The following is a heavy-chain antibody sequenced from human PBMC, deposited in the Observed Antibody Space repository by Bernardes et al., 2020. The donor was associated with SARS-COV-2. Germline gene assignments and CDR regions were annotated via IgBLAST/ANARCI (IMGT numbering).Heavy chain of an antibody. CDR2: MYYTGTT. Sequence: SETLSLTCTVSGGSIRSSSYYWGWIRQPPGKGLEWIGSMYYTGTTYDNPSLRSRVSMSIDTSKSQFSLKVTSVTAADTAVYYCARHRADGDYARAYFDVWGRGTLVSVSS. CDR3: ARHRADGDYARAYFDV. J-gene: IGHJ2*01. CDR1: GGSIRSSSYY. D-gene: IGHD4-17*01. V-gene: IGHV4-39*01.